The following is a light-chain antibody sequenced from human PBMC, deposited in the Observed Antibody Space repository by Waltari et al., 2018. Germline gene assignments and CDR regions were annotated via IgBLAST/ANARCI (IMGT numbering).Light chain of an antibody. V-gene: IGLV2-23*02. CDR2: EVN. J-gene: IGLJ3*02. CDR1: TSDIGSYNL. Sequence: QSALTQPASVSGSPGQSITISCTGTTSDIGSYNLVSWYQQHPGEVPKLIIYEVNKRPSRVSNRFSGSKSGNTASLTISGLQPEDEADYYCCSYGGASLRVFGGGTKVTVL. CDR3: CSYGGASLRV.